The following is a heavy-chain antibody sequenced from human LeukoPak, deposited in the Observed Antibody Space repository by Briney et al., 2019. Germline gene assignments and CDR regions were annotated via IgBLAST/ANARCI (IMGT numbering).Heavy chain of an antibody. Sequence: QPGRSLRLSCAASGFTFSSYAMHWVRQAPAKGLEWVAVISYDGSNKYYADSVKGRFTISRDNSKNTLYLQMNSLRAEDTAVYYCARADIVVVPAAPDYWGQGTLVTVSS. CDR2: ISYDGSNK. CDR3: ARADIVVVPAAPDY. J-gene: IGHJ4*02. D-gene: IGHD2-2*01. V-gene: IGHV3-30-3*01. CDR1: GFTFSSYA.